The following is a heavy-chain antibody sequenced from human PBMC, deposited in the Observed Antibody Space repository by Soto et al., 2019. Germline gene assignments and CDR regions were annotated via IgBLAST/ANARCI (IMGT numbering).Heavy chain of an antibody. D-gene: IGHD6-19*01. J-gene: IGHJ6*02. CDR2: IYHSGST. CDR1: GGSISSGGYS. CDR3: ARGGWQGLRLGYYYYYGMDV. Sequence: SETLSLTCAVSGGSISSGGYSRSWIRQPPGKGLEWIGYIYHSGSTYHNPSLKSRVTISVDRSKNQFSLKLSSVTAADTAVYYCARGGWQGLRLGYYYYYGMDVWGQGTTVTSP. V-gene: IGHV4-30-2*01.